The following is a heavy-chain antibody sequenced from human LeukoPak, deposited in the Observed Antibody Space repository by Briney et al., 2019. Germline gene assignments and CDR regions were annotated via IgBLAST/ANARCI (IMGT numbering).Heavy chain of an antibody. CDR2: ISYDGSNK. CDR3: AKDNGALVVVPAANFDY. J-gene: IGHJ4*02. V-gene: IGHV3-30*18. CDR1: GFTFSSYG. D-gene: IGHD2-2*01. Sequence: PGGSLRLSCAASGFTFSSYGMHWVRQAPGKGLECVAVISYDGSNKYYADSVKGRFTISRDNSKNTLYLQMNSLRAEDTAVYYCAKDNGALVVVPAANFDYWGQGTLVTVSS.